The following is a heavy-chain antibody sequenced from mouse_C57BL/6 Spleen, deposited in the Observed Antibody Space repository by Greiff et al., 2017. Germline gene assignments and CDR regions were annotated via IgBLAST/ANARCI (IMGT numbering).Heavy chain of an antibody. Sequence: QVQLQQSGAELVTPGASVKMSCKASGYTFTSYLIEWMKQSHGKSLAWIGNFHPYNDDTKYHEKFKGTATLTVEKSSSTAYLELSRLTSDDSAVYYCATGDYDRYWFDYWGQGTTLTVSS. D-gene: IGHD2-4*01. J-gene: IGHJ2*01. CDR1: GYTFTSYL. CDR2: FHPYNDDT. CDR3: ATGDYDRYWFDY. V-gene: IGHV1-47*01.